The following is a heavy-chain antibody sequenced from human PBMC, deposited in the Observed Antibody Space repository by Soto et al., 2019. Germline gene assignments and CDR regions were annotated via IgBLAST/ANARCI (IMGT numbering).Heavy chain of an antibody. V-gene: IGHV3-23*01. Sequence: PWGALVVGCASSEFIFRNYAMSWVRQAPGKGLGWVSGISASGGSTYYSDSVKGRFTISSDNSKNTLYLQMNSLRVEDTAIYYCAKDPNGDYVGGFDMWGQGTMVTVSS. CDR2: ISASGGST. CDR3: AKDPNGDYVGGFDM. D-gene: IGHD4-17*01. CDR1: EFIFRNYA. J-gene: IGHJ3*02.